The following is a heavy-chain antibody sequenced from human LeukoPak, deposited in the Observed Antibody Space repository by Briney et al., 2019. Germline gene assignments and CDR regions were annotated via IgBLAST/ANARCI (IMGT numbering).Heavy chain of an antibody. J-gene: IGHJ4*02. CDR1: GFTFSSYW. CDR3: ATGSGWYTDY. D-gene: IGHD6-19*01. CDR2: INSDGTTT. Sequence: PGGSLRLSCAASGFTFSSYWMHWVRQAPGKGLVWVSRINSDGTTTNYAESVKGRFTISRDNAKNTLYLQMNSLRAEDTAVYYCATGSGWYTDYWGQGTLVTVSA. V-gene: IGHV3-74*01.